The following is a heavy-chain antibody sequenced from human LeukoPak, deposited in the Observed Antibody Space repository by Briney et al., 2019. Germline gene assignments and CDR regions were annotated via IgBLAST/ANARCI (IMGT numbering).Heavy chain of an antibody. CDR1: GYTFTSYG. V-gene: IGHV1-18*01. CDR3: ARANMITFGGVIVLDAFDI. Sequence: GASVKVSCKASGYTFTSYGISWVRQAPGQGLEWMGWISAYNGNTNYAQKLQGRVTMTTDTSTSTAYMKLRSLRSDDTAVYYCARANMITFGGVIVLDAFDIWGQGTMVTVSS. CDR2: ISAYNGNT. J-gene: IGHJ3*02. D-gene: IGHD3-16*02.